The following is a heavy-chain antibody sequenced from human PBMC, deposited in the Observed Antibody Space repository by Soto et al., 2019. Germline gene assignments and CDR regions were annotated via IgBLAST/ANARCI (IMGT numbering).Heavy chain of an antibody. CDR3: LSIAVAGIFDY. D-gene: IGHD6-19*01. V-gene: IGHV4-39*01. Sequence: TLSLTCTVSGGSISSSSYYWGWIRQPPGKGLEWIGSIYYSGSTYYNPSLKSRVTISVDTSKNQFSLKLSSVTAADTAVYYCLSIAVAGIFDYWGQGTLVTVSS. CDR2: IYYSGST. J-gene: IGHJ4*02. CDR1: GGSISSSSYY.